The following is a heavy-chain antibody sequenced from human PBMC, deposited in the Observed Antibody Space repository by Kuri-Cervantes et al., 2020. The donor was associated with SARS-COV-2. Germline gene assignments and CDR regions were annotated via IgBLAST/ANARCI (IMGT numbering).Heavy chain of an antibody. CDR3: ARARSYRRPFDY. CDR2: IYYSGST. D-gene: IGHD1-26*01. J-gene: IGHJ4*02. CDR1: GGSISSYY. V-gene: IGHV4-59*08. Sequence: SETLSLTCTVSGGSISSYYWSWIRQPPGKGLEWIGYIYYSGSTNYNPSLKSRVTISVDTSKHQFSLKLSSVTAADTAIYYCARARSYRRPFDYWGQGTLVTVSS.